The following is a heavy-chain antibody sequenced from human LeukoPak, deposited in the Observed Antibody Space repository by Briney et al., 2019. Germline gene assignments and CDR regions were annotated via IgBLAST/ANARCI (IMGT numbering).Heavy chain of an antibody. Sequence: ASVKVSCKASGYTFTSYYMHWVRQAPGQGLEWMGIINPSGGSTSYAQKFQGRVTMTRDTSTSTVYMELSSLRSEDTAVYYCARNRPGYSYAQYYLDYWGQGTLVTVSS. CDR2: INPSGGST. J-gene: IGHJ4*02. D-gene: IGHD5-18*01. V-gene: IGHV1-46*01. CDR1: GYTFTSYY. CDR3: ARNRPGYSYAQYYLDY.